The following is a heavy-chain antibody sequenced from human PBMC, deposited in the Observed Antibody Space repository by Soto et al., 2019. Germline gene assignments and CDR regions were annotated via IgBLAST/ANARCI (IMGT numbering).Heavy chain of an antibody. CDR2: INPNSGGT. CDR1: GYSFTDYY. J-gene: IGHJ4*02. Sequence: SVKVSCKASGYSFTDYYIHWVRQAPGQGLEWMGWINPNSGGTSYAQRFQGRVTVTRDTSFSTAYMELSSLRSDDTAVYYCARGLRDGNFDYWGQGTLVTVSS. CDR3: ARGLRDGNFDY. V-gene: IGHV1-2*02. D-gene: IGHD4-17*01.